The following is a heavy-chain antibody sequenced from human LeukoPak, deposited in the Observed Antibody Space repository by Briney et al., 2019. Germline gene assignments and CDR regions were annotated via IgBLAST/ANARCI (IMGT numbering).Heavy chain of an antibody. CDR1: GFTFSSYA. D-gene: IGHD3-9*01. CDR3: AKAAGYDILTGYVTYYFDY. Sequence: GGSLRLSCAASGFTFSSYAMSWVRQAPGKGLEWVSAISGSGGSTYYADSVKGRFTISRDNSKNTLYLQMNSLRAEDTAVYYCAKAAGYDILTGYVTYYFDYWGQGTLVTVSS. CDR2: ISGSGGST. J-gene: IGHJ4*02. V-gene: IGHV3-23*01.